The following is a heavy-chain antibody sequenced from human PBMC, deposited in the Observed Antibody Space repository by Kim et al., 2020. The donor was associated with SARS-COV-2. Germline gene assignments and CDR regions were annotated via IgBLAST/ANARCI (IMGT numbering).Heavy chain of an antibody. J-gene: IGHJ4*02. V-gene: IGHV4-39*01. CDR2: IYYSGST. CDR1: GGSISSSSYY. D-gene: IGHD3-10*01. CDR3: ARLRKPYGSGSYVYFDY. Sequence: SETLSLTCTVSGGSISSSSYYWGWIRQPPGKGLEWIGSIYYSGSTYYNPSLKSRVTISVDTSKNQFSLKLSSVTAADTAVYYCARLRKPYGSGSYVYFDYWGQGTLVTVSS.